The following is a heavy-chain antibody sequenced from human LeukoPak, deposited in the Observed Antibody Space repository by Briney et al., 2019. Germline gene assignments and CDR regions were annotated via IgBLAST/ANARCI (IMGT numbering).Heavy chain of an antibody. CDR1: GFTVSSNY. V-gene: IGHV3-53*01. Sequence: PGGSLRLSCAASGFTVSSNYMSWVRQAPGKGLEWVSVICSGGSTYYADSVKGRFTISRDNYKNTVYMQMNSLRVEDTAIYYCATYRQVLLPFESWGQGTLVTVSS. D-gene: IGHD5-18*01. CDR3: ATYRQVLLPFES. J-gene: IGHJ4*02. CDR2: ICSGGST.